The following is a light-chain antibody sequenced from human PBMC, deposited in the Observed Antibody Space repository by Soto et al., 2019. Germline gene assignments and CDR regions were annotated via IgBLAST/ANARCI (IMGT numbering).Light chain of an antibody. V-gene: IGLV2-14*03. CDR3: SSYTSSATLV. CDR1: SGDIGGYNY. CDR2: DVS. J-gene: IGLJ2*01. Sequence: QSALTQPASVSASPGQSITISCTGTSGDIGGYNYVAWYQQHPGKAPKLMINDVSNRPSGISNRFSGSKSGNTASLTISGLQAEDEADYYCSSYTSSATLVFGGGTKVTVL.